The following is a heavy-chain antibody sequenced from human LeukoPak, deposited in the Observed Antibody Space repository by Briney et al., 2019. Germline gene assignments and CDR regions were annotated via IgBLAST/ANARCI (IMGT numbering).Heavy chain of an antibody. V-gene: IGHV3-11*01. Sequence: EPGGSLRPSCAASGFTFSDYYMTWIRQAPGKGPEWVSCITGSGKSKYYADSVRGRVTISRDNAKNSLYLQMDSLRAEDTAVYYCARGNYGMDVWGRGTTVTVSS. CDR3: ARGNYGMDV. J-gene: IGHJ6*02. CDR2: ITGSGKSK. CDR1: GFTFSDYY.